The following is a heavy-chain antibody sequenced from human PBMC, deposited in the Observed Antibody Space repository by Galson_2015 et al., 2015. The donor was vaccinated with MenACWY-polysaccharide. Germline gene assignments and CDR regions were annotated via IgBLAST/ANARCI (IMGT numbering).Heavy chain of an antibody. V-gene: IGHV3-30*18. CDR2: ITYDGSDQ. CDR3: AKREACNSGPVDL. J-gene: IGHJ5*02. Sequence: SLRLSCAASGFTFSSYGMHWVRQAPGKGLEWVTYITYDGSDQNYACSVKGRFTISRDNSKSMLYLQMDSLRAEDTAVYHCAKREACNSGPVDLWSQGVLVTVSS. CDR1: GFTFSSYG. D-gene: IGHD6-19*01.